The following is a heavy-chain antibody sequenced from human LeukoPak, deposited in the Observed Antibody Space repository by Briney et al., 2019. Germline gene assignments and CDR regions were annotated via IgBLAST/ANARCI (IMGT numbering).Heavy chain of an antibody. CDR1: GGTFSSYA. D-gene: IGHD3-3*01. J-gene: IGHJ6*02. Sequence: SVTVSCTASGGTFSSYAISWVRQAPGQGLEWMGGIIPIFGTANYAQKFQGRVTITADESTSTAYMELSSLRSEDTAVYYCARGRALRYDYYYGMDVWGQGTTVTVSS. V-gene: IGHV1-69*13. CDR3: ARGRALRYDYYYGMDV. CDR2: IIPIFGTA.